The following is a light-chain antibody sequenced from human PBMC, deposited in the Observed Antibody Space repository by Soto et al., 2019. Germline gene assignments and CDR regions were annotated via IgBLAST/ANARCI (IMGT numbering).Light chain of an antibody. CDR3: QQAKTYPRT. CDR1: QDISGY. Sequence: DIQMTQSPSSVSASVGDRVTITCRTSQDISGYLRWFQQKPGKAPKLLISGAFAFQSGVPSRFRGSGSGTVFTLTICSLQLGDFATHYCQQAKTYPRTFGPGTRVDI. J-gene: IGKJ3*01. V-gene: IGKV1-12*01. CDR2: GAF.